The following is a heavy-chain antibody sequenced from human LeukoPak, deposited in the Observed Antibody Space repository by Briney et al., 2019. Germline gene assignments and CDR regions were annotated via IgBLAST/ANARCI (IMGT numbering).Heavy chain of an antibody. V-gene: IGHV3-66*01. J-gene: IGHJ6*03. CDR1: GLTFSSNY. CDR2: IYSGGST. D-gene: IGHD3-22*01. CDR3: AREDSSGYGYYYYYYMDV. Sequence: GGSLRLSCAASGLTFSSNYMSWVRQAPGKGLEWVSVIYSGGSTYYADSVKGRFTISRDNAKNSLYLQMNSLRAEDTAVYYCAREDSSGYGYYYYYYMDVWGKGTTVTVSS.